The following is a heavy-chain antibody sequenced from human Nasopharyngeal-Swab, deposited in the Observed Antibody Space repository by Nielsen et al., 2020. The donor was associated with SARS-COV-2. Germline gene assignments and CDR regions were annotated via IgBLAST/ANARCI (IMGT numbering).Heavy chain of an antibody. CDR1: GFTFSSYW. J-gene: IGHJ4*02. Sequence: GGSLRLSCAPSGFTFSSYWMHWVRHAPGKGLVWVSRINSDGSSTSYADSVKGRFTISSDNAKNTLYLQMNSLRAEDTAVYYCARGVEYYDFWSGYSEYWGQGTLVTVSS. V-gene: IGHV3-74*01. CDR3: ARGVEYYDFWSGYSEY. CDR2: INSDGSST. D-gene: IGHD3-3*01.